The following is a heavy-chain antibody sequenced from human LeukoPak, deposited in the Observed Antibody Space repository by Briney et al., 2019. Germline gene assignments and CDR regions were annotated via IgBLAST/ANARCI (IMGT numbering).Heavy chain of an antibody. Sequence: SETLSLTCAVYGGSFSSYYWSWIRQPPGKGLEWIGEINHSGSTNYNPSLKSRVTISVDTSKNQFSLKLSSVTAADTAVYYCARGFIAVASSDADAFDIWGQGTMVTVSS. D-gene: IGHD6-19*01. J-gene: IGHJ3*02. V-gene: IGHV4-34*01. CDR3: ARGFIAVASSDADAFDI. CDR1: GGSFSSYY. CDR2: INHSGST.